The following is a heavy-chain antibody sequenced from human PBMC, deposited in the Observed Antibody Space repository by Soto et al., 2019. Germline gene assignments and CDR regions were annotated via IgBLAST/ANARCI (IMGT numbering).Heavy chain of an antibody. V-gene: IGHV1-18*04. CDR3: AREGWPLLQTGMDV. CDR1: GYPFTSYG. D-gene: IGHD2-15*01. CDR2: ISSYSGNT. J-gene: IGHJ6*02. Sequence: ASVKVSCKASGYPFTSYGITWVRQAPGQGLEWMAWISSYSGNTNYEQELQGRVTLTIDTSTSTAYMELRSLRSDDTAVYYCAREGWPLLQTGMDVWGQGTTVTVSS.